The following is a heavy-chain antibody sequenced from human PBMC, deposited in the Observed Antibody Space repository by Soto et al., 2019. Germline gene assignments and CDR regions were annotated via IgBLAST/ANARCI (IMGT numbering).Heavy chain of an antibody. CDR3: ARGSSYSSSSEDY. V-gene: IGHV3-21*01. J-gene: IGHJ4*02. CDR2: ISSSSSYI. Sequence: GGSLRLSCAASGFTFSSYSMNWVRQAPGKGLEWVSSISSSSSYIYYADSVKGRFTISRDNAKNSLYLQMNSLRAEDTAVYYCARGSSYSSSSEDYWGQGTLVTVYS. D-gene: IGHD6-6*01. CDR1: GFTFSSYS.